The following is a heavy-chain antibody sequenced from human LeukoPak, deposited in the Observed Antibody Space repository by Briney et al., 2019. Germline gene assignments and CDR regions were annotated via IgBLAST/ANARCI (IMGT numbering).Heavy chain of an antibody. CDR2: ISGSGSTI. CDR3: ARGRQRLADFDY. V-gene: IGHV3-11*04. Sequence: HPGGSLRLSCAASRFIFSDYYMSWIRQAPGKGLEWLSYISGSGSTIYYADSVKGRFTISRDNAQNSLYLQMNSLRAEDTAVYYCARGRQRLADFDYWGQGTLVTVSS. J-gene: IGHJ4*02. D-gene: IGHD6-19*01. CDR1: RFIFSDYY.